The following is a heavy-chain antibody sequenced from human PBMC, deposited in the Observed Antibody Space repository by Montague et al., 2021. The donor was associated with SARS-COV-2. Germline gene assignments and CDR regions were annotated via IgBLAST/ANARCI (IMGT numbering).Heavy chain of an antibody. V-gene: IGHV4-34*01. Sequence: SETLSLTCAVYGGSFSGYYWNWIRQPPGKGLERIGEITHSGSTNYNPSLKSRVTMSVDTSKNQFSLKLSSVTAADTAVYYCARDARQGYGSRLGSFDSWGQGTLVTVSS. CDR2: ITHSGST. CDR3: ARDARQGYGSRLGSFDS. CDR1: GGSFSGYY. J-gene: IGHJ4*02. D-gene: IGHD3-10*01.